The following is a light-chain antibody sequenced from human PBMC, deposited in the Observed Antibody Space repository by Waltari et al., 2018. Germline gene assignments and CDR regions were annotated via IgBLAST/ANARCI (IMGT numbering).Light chain of an antibody. CDR1: SSDVGSYNL. CDR2: EVS. Sequence: QSALTQPASVSGSPGQSSTISCTGTSSDVGSYNLVSWYQQHPGKAPKLMIYEVSKRPSGVSNRFSGSKSGNTASLTISGLQAEDEADYYCCSYAGSSVFGGGTKLTVL. J-gene: IGLJ3*02. V-gene: IGLV2-23*02. CDR3: CSYAGSSV.